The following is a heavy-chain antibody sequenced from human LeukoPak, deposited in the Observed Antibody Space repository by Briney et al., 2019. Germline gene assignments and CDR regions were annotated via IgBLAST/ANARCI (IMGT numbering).Heavy chain of an antibody. CDR1: GFTFSIYS. Sequence: PGGSLRLSCAASGFTFSIYSMNWVRQAPGKGLEWVSYISSSSSTIHYADSVKGRFTISRDNAKNSLYLQVNSLRAEDTAIYYCARDLGSYTSGWYMGFDYWGQGTLVTVSS. V-gene: IGHV3-48*04. D-gene: IGHD6-19*01. J-gene: IGHJ4*02. CDR3: ARDLGSYTSGWYMGFDY. CDR2: ISSSSSTI.